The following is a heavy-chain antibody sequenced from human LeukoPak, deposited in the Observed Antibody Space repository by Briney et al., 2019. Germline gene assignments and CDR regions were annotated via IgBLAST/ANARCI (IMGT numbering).Heavy chain of an antibody. CDR1: GFNFRNYL. J-gene: IGHJ6*02. D-gene: IGHD2-21*01. CDR2: ISYDGSNK. CDR3: AKPIRPFVPYYGMDV. V-gene: IGHV3-30*18. Sequence: GSLRLPLSTSGFNFRNYLVPWVRPAPRKGLGWGAGISYDGSNKYYADSVKGRFTISRDNSKNTLYLQMNSLRAEDTAVYYCAKPIRPFVPYYGMDVWGQGTTVTVSS.